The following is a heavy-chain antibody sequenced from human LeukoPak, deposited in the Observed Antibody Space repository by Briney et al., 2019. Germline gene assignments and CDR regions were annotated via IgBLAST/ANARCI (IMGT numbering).Heavy chain of an antibody. J-gene: IGHJ4*02. V-gene: IGHV4-59*01. CDR2: IYYSGST. D-gene: IGHD3-10*01. Sequence: SETLSLTCTVSGGSISSYYWSWIRQPPGKGLESIGYIYYSGSTNYNPSLKSRVTISVDTSKNQFSLKLSSVTAADTAVYYCARGYGSGSLYYFDYWGQGTLVTVSS. CDR1: GGSISSYY. CDR3: ARGYGSGSLYYFDY.